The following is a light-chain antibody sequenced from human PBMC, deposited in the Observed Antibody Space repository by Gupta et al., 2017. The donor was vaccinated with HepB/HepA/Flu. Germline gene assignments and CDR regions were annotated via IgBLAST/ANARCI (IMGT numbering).Light chain of an antibody. Sequence: SSELTQPPSVSVSPGQTASITCSGDKLGDKYACWYQQKPGQAPVLVIYQDSKRPSGTPERFSGSNSGNTATLTISGTQARDEADYYCQAWDSSTAQNVFGTGTKVTVL. CDR1: KLGDKY. V-gene: IGLV3-1*01. CDR3: QAWDSSTAQNV. J-gene: IGLJ1*01. CDR2: QDS.